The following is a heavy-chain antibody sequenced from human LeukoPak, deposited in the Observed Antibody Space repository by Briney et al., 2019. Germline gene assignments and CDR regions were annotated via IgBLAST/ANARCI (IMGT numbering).Heavy chain of an antibody. CDR3: ARKGGLFDY. D-gene: IGHD2-15*01. CDR1: GGSIRYYY. V-gene: IGHV4-59*01. Sequence: PSETLSLTCTVSGGSIRYYYWSWIRQSPGKGLEWIGYIYYNGSTNYNPSLKSRVTISVDMSKNQFSLKMSSVTAADTAVYYCARKGGLFDYWGQGRLVTVFS. CDR2: IYYNGST. J-gene: IGHJ4*02.